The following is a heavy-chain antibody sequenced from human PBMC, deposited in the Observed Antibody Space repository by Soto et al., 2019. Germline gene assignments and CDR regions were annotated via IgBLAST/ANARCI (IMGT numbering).Heavy chain of an antibody. CDR2: IFYSGST. CDR3: ASMIGDPVLSFDS. CDR1: GGSISSYY. Sequence: QVQLQESGPGLVKPSETLSLTCTVSGGSISSYYWSWIRQPPGKGLEWIGFIFYSGSTSYNPSLTSRVPISIDTAEYQFSLNLNSVTAADTAVYYCASMIGDPVLSFDSWGQGTLVAVSS. D-gene: IGHD3-10*02. V-gene: IGHV4-59*01. J-gene: IGHJ5*01.